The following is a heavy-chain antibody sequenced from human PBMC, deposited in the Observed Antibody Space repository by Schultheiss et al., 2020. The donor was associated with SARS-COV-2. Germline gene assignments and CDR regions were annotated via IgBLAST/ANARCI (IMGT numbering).Heavy chain of an antibody. J-gene: IGHJ4*02. CDR1: GYTFANHW. V-gene: IGHV5-51*01. Sequence: GGSLRLSCQGSGYTFANHWIGWVRQKPGTGLEWMAIVYPGNSDTRFSPSFQGQVTISADKSISTAYLQWSSLKASDTAMYYCARTSVAGSYYFDYWGQGTLVTVSS. CDR2: VYPGNSDT. D-gene: IGHD6-19*01. CDR3: ARTSVAGSYYFDY.